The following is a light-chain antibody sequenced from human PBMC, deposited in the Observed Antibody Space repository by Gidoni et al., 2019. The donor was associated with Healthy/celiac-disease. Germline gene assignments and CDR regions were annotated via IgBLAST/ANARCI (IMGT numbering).Light chain of an antibody. V-gene: IGLV3-1*01. CDR1: KLGDKY. J-gene: IGLJ2*01. CDR2: QDS. Sequence: SYELTQPPPVSVSPGQPASITCSGDKLGDKYACWYQQKPGQSPVLVIYQDSKRPSGLPERFSGSNSGNTATLTISGTQAMDEADYYCQAWDSSTVVFGGGTKLTVL. CDR3: QAWDSSTVV.